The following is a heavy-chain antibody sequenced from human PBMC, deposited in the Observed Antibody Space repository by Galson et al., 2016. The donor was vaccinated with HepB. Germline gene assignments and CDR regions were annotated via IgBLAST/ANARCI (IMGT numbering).Heavy chain of an antibody. J-gene: IGHJ4*02. CDR3: TRSPYAGSFSFDY. V-gene: IGHV2-70*01. CDR2: VDWDDNE. D-gene: IGHD1-26*01. Sequence: PALVTPTQTLTLTCTFSGFSLSTNAMSVIWIRQPTGKALEWLALVDWDDNEYFNTSLETRLTISKYTSKNQVVLTMTNMSPVDTATYYCTRSPYAGSFSFDYWGQGILVTVSS. CDR1: GFSLSTNAMS.